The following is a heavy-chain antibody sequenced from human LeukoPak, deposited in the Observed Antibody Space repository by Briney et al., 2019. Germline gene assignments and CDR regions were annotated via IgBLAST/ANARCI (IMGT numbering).Heavy chain of an antibody. CDR1: GFTFSRYW. Sequence: PGESLRLSCAASGFTFSRYWMHWVRQAPGKGLMWVSRISPDGSTTLYADSVKGRFTISRDNSKNSLYLQMSSLRSEDTALYYCARESERSGWYDYWGQGTLVTVSS. J-gene: IGHJ4*02. CDR2: ISPDGSTT. V-gene: IGHV3-74*03. D-gene: IGHD6-19*01. CDR3: ARESERSGWYDY.